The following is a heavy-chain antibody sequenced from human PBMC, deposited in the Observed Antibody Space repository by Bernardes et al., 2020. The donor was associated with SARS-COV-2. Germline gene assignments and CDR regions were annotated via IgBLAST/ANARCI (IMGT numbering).Heavy chain of an antibody. CDR3: GRGYCSGGTCYGFWFDP. J-gene: IGHJ5*02. CDR1: GFTFSSYW. V-gene: IGHV3-74*01. D-gene: IGHD2-15*01. CDR2: INPDGSTT. Sequence: GSLRLSCAASGFTFSSYWIHWVRQAPGKGLVWVSRINPDGSTTNYADSVKGRFTISRDNARNTVYLQMNSLRAEDTAVYYCGRGYCSGGTCYGFWFDPWGQGTLVTVSS.